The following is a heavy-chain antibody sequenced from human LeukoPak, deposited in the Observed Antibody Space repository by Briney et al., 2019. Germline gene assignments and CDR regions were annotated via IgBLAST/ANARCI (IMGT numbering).Heavy chain of an antibody. CDR1: GGSISSYY. J-gene: IGHJ4*02. V-gene: IGHV4-59*01. D-gene: IGHD3-9*01. Sequence: TSETLSLTCTVSGGSISSYYWSWIRQPPGKGLEWIGYIYYSGSTNYNPSLKSRVTISVDTSKNQFSLKLSSVTAADTAVYYCARAEYFDWDGGYYFDYWGQGTLVTVSS. CDR2: IYYSGST. CDR3: ARAEYFDWDGGYYFDY.